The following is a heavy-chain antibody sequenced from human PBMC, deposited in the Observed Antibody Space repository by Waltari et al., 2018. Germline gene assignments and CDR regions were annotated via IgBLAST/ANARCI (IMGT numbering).Heavy chain of an antibody. Sequence: QVQLQESGPGLVKPSGTLSLTCAVSGGSISSITWWSWVRQPPGKGLEWIGEIYHSGSTNYNPSLKSRVTISVDKSKNQFSLKLSSVTAADTAVYYCARVESSSWPYYYYGMDVWGQGTTVTVSS. CDR3: ARVESSSWPYYYYGMDV. D-gene: IGHD6-13*01. V-gene: IGHV4-4*02. J-gene: IGHJ6*02. CDR1: GGSISSITW. CDR2: IYHSGST.